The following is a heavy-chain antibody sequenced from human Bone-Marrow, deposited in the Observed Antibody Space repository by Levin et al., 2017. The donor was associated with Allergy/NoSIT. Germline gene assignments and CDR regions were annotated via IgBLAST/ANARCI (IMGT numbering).Heavy chain of an antibody. J-gene: IGHJ5*02. V-gene: IGHV3-23*01. CDR2: ISDSGDRT. CDR3: AKTLNSGWAVNWFDP. CDR1: GFTFSTFSTFA. Sequence: LSLTCAASGFTFSTFSTFAMAWVRQAPGRGLEWVSGISDSGDRTYYADSVKGRFTISRDKSKNTLYLQMNSLRSEDTAVYYCAKTLNSGWAVNWFDPWGQGTLVTVSS. D-gene: IGHD6-19*01.